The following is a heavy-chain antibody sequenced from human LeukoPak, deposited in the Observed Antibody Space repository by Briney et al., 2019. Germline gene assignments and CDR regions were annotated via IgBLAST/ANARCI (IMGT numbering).Heavy chain of an antibody. J-gene: IGHJ4*02. CDR3: ARHSLYGGNSENDY. CDR2: ISGSGGST. Sequence: GGSLRLSCAASGFTFSSYAMSWVRQAPGKGLEWVSAISGSGGSTYYADSVKGRFTISRDNSKNTLYLQMNSLRAEDTAVYYCARHSLYGGNSENDYWGQGTLVTVSS. CDR1: GFTFSSYA. V-gene: IGHV3-23*01. D-gene: IGHD4-23*01.